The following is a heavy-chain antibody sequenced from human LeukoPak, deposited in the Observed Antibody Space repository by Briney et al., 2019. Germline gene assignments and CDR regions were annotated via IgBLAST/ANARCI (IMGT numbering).Heavy chain of an antibody. V-gene: IGHV4-30-2*01. CDR2: IYHSGST. CDR3: ARGTNWNYFKSPLGDAFDI. CDR1: GGSISSGGYS. J-gene: IGHJ3*02. D-gene: IGHD1-7*01. Sequence: SETLSLTCAVSGGSISSGGYSWSWIRQPPVKGLEWIGYIYHSGSTNYNPSLKSRVTISVDTSKNQFSLKLSSVTAADTAVYYCARGTNWNYFKSPLGDAFDIWGQGTMVTVSS.